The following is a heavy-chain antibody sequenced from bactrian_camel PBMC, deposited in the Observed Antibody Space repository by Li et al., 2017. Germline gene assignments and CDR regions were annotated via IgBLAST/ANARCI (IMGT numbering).Heavy chain of an antibody. CDR3: AARPGSFCVGLIPREFNY. J-gene: IGHJ4*01. Sequence: QLVESGGGSVQAGGSLRLSCAASGYTYNRNCMAWFRQAPGKEREGLAGIRTLDGDSWYADSVKGRFTISQDLAQNMVYLQMNDLKPEDTGVYYCAARPGSFCVGLIPREFNYWGRGTQVTVS. D-gene: IGHD1*01. V-gene: IGHV3S25*01. CDR2: IRTLDGDS. CDR1: GYTYNRNC.